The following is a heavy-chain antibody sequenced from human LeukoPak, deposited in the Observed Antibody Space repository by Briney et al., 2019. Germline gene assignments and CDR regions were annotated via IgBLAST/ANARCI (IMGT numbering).Heavy chain of an antibody. J-gene: IGHJ6*03. Sequence: PGGSLKLSCAASGFTFSTYSMSWVRQAPGRGLEWVANIKQDGGEKYYVGSVKGRFTISRDNARNSLYLQMNSLRAEDTAVYYCARDLGGARSYYYYMDVWGRGTTVTVSS. D-gene: IGHD2-21*01. CDR3: ARDLGGARSYYYYMDV. CDR2: IKQDGGEK. CDR1: GFTFSTYS. V-gene: IGHV3-7*01.